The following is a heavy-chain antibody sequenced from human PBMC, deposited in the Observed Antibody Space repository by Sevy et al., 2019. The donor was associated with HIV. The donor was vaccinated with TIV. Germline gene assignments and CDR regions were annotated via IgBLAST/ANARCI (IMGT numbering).Heavy chain of an antibody. J-gene: IGHJ4*02. CDR1: GKNFIGYY. CDR2: INPNGGGT. D-gene: IGHD4-17*01. Sequence: ASVKVSCKASGKNFIGYYMHWVRQAPGQGLEWMGWINPNGGGTEYAQKFQGRVTMTRDTSIRTAYMELTRVTAGDTAIYYCASEDGCDCGDCFYLDYWGQGTLVTVSS. V-gene: IGHV1-2*02. CDR3: ASEDGCDCGDCFYLDY.